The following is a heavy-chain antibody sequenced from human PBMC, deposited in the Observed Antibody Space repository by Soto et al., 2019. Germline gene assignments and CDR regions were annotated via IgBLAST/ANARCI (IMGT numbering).Heavy chain of an antibody. CDR1: GGSISSGGYY. Sequence: SETLSLTCTVSGGSISSGGYYWSWIRQHPGKGLEWIGYIYYSGSTYYNPSLKSRVTISVDTSKNQFSLKLSSVTAADTAVYYCARDLGDSSSLCFDYWGQGTLVTVSS. V-gene: IGHV4-31*03. CDR3: ARDLGDSSSLCFDY. D-gene: IGHD6-6*01. CDR2: IYYSGST. J-gene: IGHJ4*02.